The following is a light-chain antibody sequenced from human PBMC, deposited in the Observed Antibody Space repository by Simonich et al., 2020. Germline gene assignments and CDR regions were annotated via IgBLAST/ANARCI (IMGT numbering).Light chain of an antibody. Sequence: DIVMTQSPDSLAVSLGERATINCKSSQSVLYSSNNKNYLAWYQQKPGQPPKLLIYWASTRGSRVPGRFSGSGSGTDFTLTISSLPAGDVAVYYCQPYYSTPYTFGQGTKLEIK. V-gene: IGKV4-1*01. CDR3: QPYYSTPYT. CDR1: QSVLYSSNNKNY. CDR2: WAS. J-gene: IGKJ2*01.